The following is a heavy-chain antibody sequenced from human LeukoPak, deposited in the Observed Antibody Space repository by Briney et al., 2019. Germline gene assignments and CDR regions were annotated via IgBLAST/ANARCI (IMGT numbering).Heavy chain of an antibody. J-gene: IGHJ3*02. Sequence: GGSLRLSCAASGVTFSSYGMQWVRQAPGKGLEWVAVIWYDGSNKYYADSVKGRFTISRDNSKNTLYLQMNSLRAEDTAVYYCARERDSSGYSSGAFDIWGQGTMVTVSS. D-gene: IGHD3-22*01. CDR2: IWYDGSNK. V-gene: IGHV3-33*01. CDR3: ARERDSSGYSSGAFDI. CDR1: GVTFSSYG.